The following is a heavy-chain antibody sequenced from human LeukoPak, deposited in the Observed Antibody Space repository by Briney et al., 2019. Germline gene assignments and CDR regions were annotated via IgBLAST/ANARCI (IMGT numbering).Heavy chain of an antibody. J-gene: IGHJ4*02. V-gene: IGHV4-61*01. CDR2: IYYSGST. D-gene: IGHD5-24*01. CDR3: ARVGAVGYNFYFDY. CDR1: GGSISSDSYY. Sequence: SQTLSLTCTVSGGSISSDSYYWSWIRQPPGKGLEWIGYIYYSGSTNYNPSLKSRVTISVDTSKNQFSLKLSSVTAADTAVYYCARVGAVGYNFYFDYWGQGTLVTVSS.